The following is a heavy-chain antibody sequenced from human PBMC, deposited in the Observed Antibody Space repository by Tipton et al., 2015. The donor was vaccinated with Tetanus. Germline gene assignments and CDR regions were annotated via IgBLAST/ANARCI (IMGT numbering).Heavy chain of an antibody. J-gene: IGHJ3*02. V-gene: IGHV4-39*01. D-gene: IGHD7-27*01. CDR1: GGSISTTSDY. Sequence: TLSLTCTVSGGSISTTSDYWGWIRQPPGKGLEWIGSPYYSGTTYYNPSLKSRVTISVDTSKNHFSLRLSSVTAADTAVYYCARHSLKLGMWAFDIWGRGTLVTVSS. CDR2: PYYSGTT. CDR3: ARHSLKLGMWAFDI.